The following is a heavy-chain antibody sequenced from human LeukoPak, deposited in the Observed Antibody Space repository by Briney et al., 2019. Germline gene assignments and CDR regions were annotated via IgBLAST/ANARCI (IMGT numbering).Heavy chain of an antibody. Sequence: PGGSLRLSCAAPGFTFSSYGMHWVRKAPGKGLEWVAVIWYDGSNKYYADSVKGRFTISRDNSKNTLYLQMNSLRAEDTAVYYCARDDPRVGGQLGFWGQGTLVTVSS. CDR3: ARDDPRVGGQLGF. J-gene: IGHJ4*02. CDR2: IWYDGSNK. V-gene: IGHV3-33*01. D-gene: IGHD6-13*01. CDR1: GFTFSSYG.